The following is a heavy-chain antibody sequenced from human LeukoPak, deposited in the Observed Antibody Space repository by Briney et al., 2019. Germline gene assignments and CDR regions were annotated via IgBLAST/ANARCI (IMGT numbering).Heavy chain of an antibody. CDR1: GFTFSSYW. Sequence: GGSLRLSCAASGFTFSSYWMSWVRQAPGKGLEWVANIKRDGREKYYVDSVKGRFTISRDNAKNSLYLQMNSLRAEDTAVYYCAREGGGAHTVTTHWGQGTLVTVSS. CDR2: IKRDGREK. J-gene: IGHJ4*02. V-gene: IGHV3-7*01. CDR3: AREGGGAHTVTTH. D-gene: IGHD4-11*01.